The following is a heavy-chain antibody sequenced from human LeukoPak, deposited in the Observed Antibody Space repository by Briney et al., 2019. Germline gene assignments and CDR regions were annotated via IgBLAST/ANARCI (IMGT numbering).Heavy chain of an antibody. Sequence: SVKVSCKASGGTFSSYAISWVRQAPGQGLEWMGRIIPILGIANYAQKFQGRVTITADKSTSTAYMELSSLRSEDTAVYYCAREGISSRRGMDVWGQGTTVTVSS. J-gene: IGHJ6*02. CDR1: GGTFSSYA. CDR2: IIPILGIA. CDR3: AREGISSRRGMDV. D-gene: IGHD6-13*01. V-gene: IGHV1-69*04.